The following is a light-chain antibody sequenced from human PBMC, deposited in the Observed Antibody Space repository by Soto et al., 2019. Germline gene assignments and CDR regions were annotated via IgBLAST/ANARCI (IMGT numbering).Light chain of an antibody. CDR3: QQYDSFSVT. V-gene: IGKV1-8*01. Sequence: AIRMTQSPSSFSASTGDRVTITCRASQGISSYLAWYQQKPGKAPKLLIYKASSLESGVPSRFSGSGSGTEFTLTISSLQPDDFATYYCQQYDSFSVTFGQGTKVDIK. CDR1: QGISSY. J-gene: IGKJ1*01. CDR2: KAS.